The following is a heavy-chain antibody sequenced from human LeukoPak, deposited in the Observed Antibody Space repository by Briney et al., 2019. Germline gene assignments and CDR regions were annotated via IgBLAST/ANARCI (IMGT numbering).Heavy chain of an antibody. J-gene: IGHJ4*01. Sequence: RGGSLRLSCAASGFTFSIYAMHWVRQAPGKGREWVAFISYDGSNKYYADSVKGRFTIPRDNSKNTLYMQMNSLRAEDTAVYYCARDLAWTGTTIYWGDRALVTVSS. D-gene: IGHD1-7*01. CDR3: ARDLAWTGTTIY. CDR2: ISYDGSNK. V-gene: IGHV3-30*04. CDR1: GFTFSIYA.